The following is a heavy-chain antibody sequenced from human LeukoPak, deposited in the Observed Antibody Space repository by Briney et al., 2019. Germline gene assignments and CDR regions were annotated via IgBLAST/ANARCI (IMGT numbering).Heavy chain of an antibody. V-gene: IGHV4-31*03. CDR3: ARGSSWYEFSYFDY. CDR2: IYYSGST. CDR1: GVSISSGGYY. D-gene: IGHD6-13*01. Sequence: PSQTLSLTCTVSGVSISSGGYYWSWIRQHPGKGLEWIGYIYYSGSTYYNPSLKSRVTISVDTSKNQFSLKLSSVTAADTAVYYCARGSSWYEFSYFDYWGQGTLVTVSS. J-gene: IGHJ4*02.